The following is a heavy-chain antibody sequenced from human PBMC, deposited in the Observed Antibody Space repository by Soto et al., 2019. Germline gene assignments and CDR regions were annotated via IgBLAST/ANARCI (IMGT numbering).Heavy chain of an antibody. V-gene: IGHV3-48*03. D-gene: IGHD6-6*01. CDR2: ISSSGSTI. Sequence: GGSLRLSCAASGFTFSSYEMNWVRQAPGKGLEWVSYISSSGSTIYYADSVKGRFTISRDNAKNSLYLQMNSLRAEDTAVYYCASADSSIAARVDYWGQGTLVTVSS. CDR1: GFTFSSYE. J-gene: IGHJ4*02. CDR3: ASADSSIAARVDY.